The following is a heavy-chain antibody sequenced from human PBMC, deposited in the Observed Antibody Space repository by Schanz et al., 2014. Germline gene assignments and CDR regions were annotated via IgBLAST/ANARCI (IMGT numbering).Heavy chain of an antibody. Sequence: QGQLVQSGPEVKEPGASVKVSCEASRYTFNTYGLNWVRQAPGQGLEWMGRINPNTGGTNFAQKFQGRVTMTRDTSITTAYMDLSGLTSDDTAVYYCAREKGHGYSGLSWGQGTLLAGSS. V-gene: IGHV1-2*06. CDR2: INPNTGGT. CDR1: RYTFNTYG. J-gene: IGHJ5*02. D-gene: IGHD5-12*01. CDR3: AREKGHGYSGLS.